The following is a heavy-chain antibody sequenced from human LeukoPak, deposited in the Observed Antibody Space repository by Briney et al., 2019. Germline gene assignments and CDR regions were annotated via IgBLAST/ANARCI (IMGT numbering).Heavy chain of an antibody. CDR1: GGSITSSSYY. Sequence: SETLSLTCTVSGGSITSSSYYWGWIRQPPGKGLEWIGSIYYGGSTHYNPSLKSRVTISVNTSKNQFSLKLSSVTAADTAVYYCARDHNQYYYGSGVSGGWFDPWGQGTLVTVSS. D-gene: IGHD3-10*01. CDR3: ARDHNQYYYGSGVSGGWFDP. V-gene: IGHV4-39*07. CDR2: IYYGGST. J-gene: IGHJ5*02.